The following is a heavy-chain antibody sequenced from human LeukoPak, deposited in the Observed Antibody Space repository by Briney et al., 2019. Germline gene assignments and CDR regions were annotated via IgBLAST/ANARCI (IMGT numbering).Heavy chain of an antibody. J-gene: IGHJ6*02. V-gene: IGHV1-24*01. Sequence: GASVKVSCKVSGYTLTELSMHWVRQAPGKGLEWMGGFDPEDGETIYAQKFQGRVTMTEDTSTDTAYTELSSLRSEDTAVYYCATSIAVAGVYYYYGMDVWGQGTTVTVSS. CDR1: GYTLTELS. D-gene: IGHD6-19*01. CDR3: ATSIAVAGVYYYYGMDV. CDR2: FDPEDGET.